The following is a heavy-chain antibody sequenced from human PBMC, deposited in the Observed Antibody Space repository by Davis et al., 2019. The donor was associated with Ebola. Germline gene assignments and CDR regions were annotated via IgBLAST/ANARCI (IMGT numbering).Heavy chain of an antibody. CDR3: ARGSRGAVDAFDI. V-gene: IGHV3-33*01. J-gene: IGHJ3*02. D-gene: IGHD1-26*01. Sequence: PGGSLRLSCAASGFTFSSYGMHWVRQAPGKGLEWVAVIWYDGSNKYYADSVKGRFTISRDNSKNTLYLQMNSLRAEDTAVYYCARGSRGAVDAFDIWGQGTMVTVSS. CDR1: GFTFSSYG. CDR2: IWYDGSNK.